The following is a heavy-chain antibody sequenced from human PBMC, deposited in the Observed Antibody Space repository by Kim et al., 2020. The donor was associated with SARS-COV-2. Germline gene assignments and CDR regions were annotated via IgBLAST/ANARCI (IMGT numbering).Heavy chain of an antibody. V-gene: IGHV3-23*01. CDR3: AKYSRGSSNSPMY. Sequence: GGSLRLSCAGSGFPLRNYAMSWARQAPGKGLEWVSVIDPSGTSQYYAGSVKGRFTMSRDDSKNTLYLQMNSLRAEDTAIYYCAKYSRGSSNSPMYWGQGTLVTVSS. J-gene: IGHJ4*02. CDR1: GFPLRNYA. CDR2: IDPSGTSQ. D-gene: IGHD2-2*01.